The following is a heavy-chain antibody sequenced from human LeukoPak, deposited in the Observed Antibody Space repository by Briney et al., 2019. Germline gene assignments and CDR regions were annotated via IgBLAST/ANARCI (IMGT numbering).Heavy chain of an antibody. D-gene: IGHD2-21*02. V-gene: IGHV1-46*01. Sequence: ASVKVSCKASGYTFTSYYMHWVRQAPGQGLEWMGIINPSGGSTSYAQKFQGRVTMTRDMSTSTVYMELSSLRSEDTAVYYCARVDSYCGGDCYSVLDYWGQGTLVTVSS. CDR3: ARVDSYCGGDCYSVLDY. CDR2: INPSGGST. J-gene: IGHJ4*02. CDR1: GYTFTSYY.